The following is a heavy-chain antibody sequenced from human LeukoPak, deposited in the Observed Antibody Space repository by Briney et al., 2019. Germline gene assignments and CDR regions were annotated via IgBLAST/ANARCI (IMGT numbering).Heavy chain of an antibody. CDR1: GFTVSSNY. J-gene: IGHJ4*02. CDR3: AKASPGSELGVYY. CDR2: IYSGGST. V-gene: IGHV3-53*01. D-gene: IGHD1-26*01. Sequence: GALRLSCAASGFTVSSNYMSWVRQAPGKGLEWVAVIYSGGSTYYADSVKGRFTISRDNSKNTLYLQMNSLRAEDTAVYYCAKASPGSELGVYYWGQGTLVTVSS.